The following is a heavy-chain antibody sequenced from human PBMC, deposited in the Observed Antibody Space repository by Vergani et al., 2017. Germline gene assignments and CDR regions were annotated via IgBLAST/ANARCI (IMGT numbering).Heavy chain of an antibody. Sequence: VQVVQSGGGVVQPGGSLRLSCAASGFTFSSYGMHWVRQAPDKGLEWVAFIRYDGNNKYYADSVKGRFIISRDNSKNTLHLQMNSLRADDTAVYYCTKGSRGYTGYFFDYWGQGTLATVSS. J-gene: IGHJ4*02. CDR1: GFTFSSYG. CDR2: IRYDGNNK. CDR3: TKGSRGYTGYFFDY. D-gene: IGHD5-12*01. V-gene: IGHV3-30*02.